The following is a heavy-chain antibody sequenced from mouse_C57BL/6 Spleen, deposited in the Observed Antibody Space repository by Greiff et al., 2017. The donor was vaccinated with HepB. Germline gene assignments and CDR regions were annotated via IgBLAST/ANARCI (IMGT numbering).Heavy chain of an antibody. CDR1: GYSITSGYY. D-gene: IGHD4-1*01. CDR3: ASGNWDPWFAY. CDR2: ISYDGSN. Sequence: DVQLQESGPGLVKPSQSLSLTCSVTGYSITSGYYWNWIRQFPGNKLEWMGYISYDGSNNYNPSLKNRISITRDTSKNQFFLKWNSVTTEDTATYYCASGNWDPWFAYWGQGTLVTVSA. V-gene: IGHV3-6*01. J-gene: IGHJ3*01.